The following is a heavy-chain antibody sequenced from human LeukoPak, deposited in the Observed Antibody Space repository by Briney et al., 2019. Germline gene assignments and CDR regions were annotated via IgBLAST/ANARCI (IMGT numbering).Heavy chain of an antibody. J-gene: IGHJ4*02. CDR1: GFTFSSYS. CDR3: ARDPRGYYDFY. CDR2: ISSSSSYI. Sequence: GGSLRLSCAASGFTFSSYSMNWVRQAPGEGLEWVSSISSSSSYIYYADSVKGRFTISRDNAKNSLYLQMNSLRAEDTAVYYCARDPRGYYDFYWGQGTLVTVSS. D-gene: IGHD3-22*01. V-gene: IGHV3-21*01.